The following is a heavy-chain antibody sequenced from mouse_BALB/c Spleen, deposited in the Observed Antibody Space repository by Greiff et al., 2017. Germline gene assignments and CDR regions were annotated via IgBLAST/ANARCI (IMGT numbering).Heavy chain of an antibody. Sequence: VQLKESGPGLVKPSQTVSLTCTVTGISITTGNYRWSWIRQFPGNKLEWIGYIYYSGTITYNPSLTSRTTITRDTSKNQFFLEMNSLTAEDTATYYCARLLLRYYAMDYWGQGTSVTVSS. CDR2: IYYSGTI. CDR3: ARLLLRYYAMDY. D-gene: IGHD1-1*01. J-gene: IGHJ4*01. V-gene: IGHV3-5*02. CDR1: GISITTGNYR.